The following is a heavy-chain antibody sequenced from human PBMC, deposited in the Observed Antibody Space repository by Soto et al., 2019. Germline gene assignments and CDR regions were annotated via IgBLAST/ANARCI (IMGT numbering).Heavy chain of an antibody. CDR2: ISSSSSYI. CDR1: GFTFSSYS. D-gene: IGHD4-4*01. V-gene: IGHV3-21*01. J-gene: IGHJ6*02. Sequence: GGSLRLSCAASGFTFSSYSMNWVRQAPGKGLEWVSSISSSSSYIYYADSVKGRFTISRDNAKNSLYLQMNSLRAEDTAVYYCAREEVTTVYYYYYGMDVWGQGTTVTVSS. CDR3: AREEVTTVYYYYYGMDV.